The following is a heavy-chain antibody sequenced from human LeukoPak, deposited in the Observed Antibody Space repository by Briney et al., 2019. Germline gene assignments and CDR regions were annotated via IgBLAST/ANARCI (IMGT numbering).Heavy chain of an antibody. V-gene: IGHV4-59*08. D-gene: IGHD5-18*01. CDR2: ISYSGST. J-gene: IGHJ4*02. CDR3: ADGYSYGYFDY. CDR1: GGSISSYY. Sequence: SETLSLTCTVSGGSISSYYWSWIRQPPGKGLEWIGYISYSGSTNYNPSLKSRVTISVDTSKNQFSLKLSSVTAADTAVYYCADGYSYGYFDYWGQGTLVTVSS.